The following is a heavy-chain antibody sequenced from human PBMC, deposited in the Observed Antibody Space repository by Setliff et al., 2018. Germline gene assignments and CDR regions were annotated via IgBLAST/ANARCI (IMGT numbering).Heavy chain of an antibody. V-gene: IGHV3-15*01. J-gene: IGHJ5*02. Sequence: PGGSLRLSCAASGFSFSNTWMNWVRQAPGKGLEWVGRIKSITDGGTTDYAAPVKGRFTISSDDSKTTLYLQMNSMKTEDTALYYCTTYYDILTGLADPWGQGTLVTVSS. CDR1: GFSFSNTW. D-gene: IGHD3-9*01. CDR3: TTYYDILTGLADP. CDR2: IKSITDGGTT.